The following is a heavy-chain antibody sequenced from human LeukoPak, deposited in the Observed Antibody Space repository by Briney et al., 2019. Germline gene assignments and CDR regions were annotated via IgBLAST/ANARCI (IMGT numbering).Heavy chain of an antibody. CDR2: INPNSGGT. D-gene: IGHD3-9*01. J-gene: IGHJ4*02. Sequence: ASVKVSCKASGYTFTGYYMHWVRQAPGQGLEWMGWINPNSGGTNYAQKFQGRVTMTRDTSISTVYMELSSLRSEDTAVYYCARGRRYFDWLSTIDYWGQGTLVTVSS. V-gene: IGHV1-2*02. CDR1: GYTFTGYY. CDR3: ARGRRYFDWLSTIDY.